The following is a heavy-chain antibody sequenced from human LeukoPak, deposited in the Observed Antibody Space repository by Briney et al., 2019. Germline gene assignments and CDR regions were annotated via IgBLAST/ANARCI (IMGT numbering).Heavy chain of an antibody. Sequence: GGSLRLSCAASGFTFSSYAMSWVRQAPGKGLEWVSGISVGGGNTYYADSVKGRFTISRDSSKNTLYLQINSLRAEDTAVYYCAKESAGGSSYYYYYYYYMDVWGKGTTVTVSS. V-gene: IGHV3-23*01. CDR3: AKESAGGSSYYYYYYYYMDV. D-gene: IGHD6-13*01. CDR2: ISVGGGNT. CDR1: GFTFSSYA. J-gene: IGHJ6*03.